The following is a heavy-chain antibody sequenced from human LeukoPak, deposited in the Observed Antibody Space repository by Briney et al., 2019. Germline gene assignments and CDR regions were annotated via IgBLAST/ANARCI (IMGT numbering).Heavy chain of an antibody. CDR1: GFTFSSYA. J-gene: IGHJ4*02. V-gene: IGHV3-23*01. Sequence: GGSLRLSCAASGFTFSSYAMSWVRQAPGKGLEWVSAISGSGGSTYYADSGKGRFTISRDNSKNTLYLQMNSLRAEDTAVYYCARAVNYDSSGYYGYWGQGTLVTVSS. D-gene: IGHD3-22*01. CDR3: ARAVNYDSSGYYGY. CDR2: ISGSGGST.